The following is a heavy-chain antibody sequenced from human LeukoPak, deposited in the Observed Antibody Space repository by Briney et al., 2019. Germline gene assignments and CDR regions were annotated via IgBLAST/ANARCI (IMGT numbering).Heavy chain of an antibody. J-gene: IGHJ4*02. CDR3: ARDLYSSGWGYFDY. CDR2: IYHSGST. CDR1: GGSFTDYF. D-gene: IGHD6-19*01. Sequence: SETLSLTCTVSGGSFTDYFWGWIRQPPGKGLEWIGSIYHSGSTYYNPSLKSRVTISLDTSENQFSLKLSSVTAADTAVYYCARDLYSSGWGYFDYWGQGTLVTVSS. V-gene: IGHV4-38-2*02.